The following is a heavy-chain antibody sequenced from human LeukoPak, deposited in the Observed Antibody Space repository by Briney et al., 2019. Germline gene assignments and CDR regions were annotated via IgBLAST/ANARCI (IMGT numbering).Heavy chain of an antibody. CDR2: IFYSGST. V-gene: IGHV4-39*07. Sequence: SETLSLTCTVSGGSISSSSYYWGWIRQPPGKGLEWIGSIFYSGSTYYNPSLKSRVTISLDTSKNQFSLKLSSVTAADTAVYYCARDPRIFHHYGSSPGGAFDIWGQGTMVTVSS. CDR1: GGSISSSSYY. D-gene: IGHD4-17*01. CDR3: ARDPRIFHHYGSSPGGAFDI. J-gene: IGHJ3*02.